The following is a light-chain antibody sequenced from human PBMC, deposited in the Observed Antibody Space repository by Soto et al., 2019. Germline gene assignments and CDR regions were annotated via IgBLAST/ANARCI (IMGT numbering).Light chain of an antibody. CDR3: QQRSNWPWT. CDR2: DAS. J-gene: IGKJ1*01. Sequence: DIVLTQSPATLSVSPGERATLSCRASQSVRSFLAWYQQKPGQTPRLLIYDASNRATGIPARFNGSGSGTDLTLTIISLEPEDFAVYYCQQRSNWPWTFGQGTKVDIK. CDR1: QSVRSF. V-gene: IGKV3-11*01.